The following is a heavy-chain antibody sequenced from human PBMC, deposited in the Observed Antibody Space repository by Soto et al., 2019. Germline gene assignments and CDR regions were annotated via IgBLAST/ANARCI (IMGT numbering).Heavy chain of an antibody. CDR1: GYTFTGYY. J-gene: IGHJ3*01. V-gene: IGHV1-2*02. Sequence: GASVKVSCKASGYTFTGYYMHWVRQTPGQGLEWMGWINPNSGGTNYAQKFQGRVTMTRDTSISTAYMELSRLRSDDTAVYYWASSGSEPGINMASAVIRPNAFDLWGQGTMVTVSS. CDR3: ASSGSEPGINMASAVIRPNAFDL. D-gene: IGHD3-10*01. CDR2: INPNSGGT.